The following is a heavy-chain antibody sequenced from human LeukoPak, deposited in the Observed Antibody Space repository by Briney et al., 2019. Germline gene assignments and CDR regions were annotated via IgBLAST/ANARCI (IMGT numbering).Heavy chain of an antibody. CDR1: GFTFSSYG. CDR3: ARHGAGAVVVVAADAFDN. J-gene: IGHJ3*02. Sequence: PGGSLRLSCAASGFTFSSYGINWVRQAPGKGLEWVSSISSSTSYIYYADSVKGRFTISRDNAKNSLYLQMNSLGAEDTAVYYCARHGAGAVVVVAADAFDNWGQGTVVTVSS. CDR2: ISSSTSYI. D-gene: IGHD2-15*01. V-gene: IGHV3-21*01.